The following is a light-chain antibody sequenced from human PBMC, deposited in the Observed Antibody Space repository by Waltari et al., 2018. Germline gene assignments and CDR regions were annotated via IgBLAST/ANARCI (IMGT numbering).Light chain of an antibody. Sequence: DTVMTQSPASLAVSLGERATIKCKSSQSLFSSANNKNFLAWYQQRAGQPPKLLLYWASTRESGVPDRFSATVSGTDFSLTINNLQAEDVAVYFCHQYFSSPFTFGQGTKLEIK. V-gene: IGKV4-1*01. CDR3: HQYFSSPFT. CDR2: WAS. J-gene: IGKJ2*01. CDR1: QSLFSSANNKNF.